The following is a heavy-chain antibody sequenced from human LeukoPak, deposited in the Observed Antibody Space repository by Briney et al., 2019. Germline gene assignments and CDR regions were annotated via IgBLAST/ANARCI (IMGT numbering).Heavy chain of an antibody. V-gene: IGHV4-39*07. CDR3: ARDSPDCGSTTCYKDWFDP. D-gene: IGHD2-2*02. J-gene: IGHJ5*02. Sequence: SQTLSLTCTVSGGSISSGTYYWGWIRQPPGKGLQWIGSVYYSGSTYYNPSLQSRVTISVDTSKNHFSLKLSSVTAADTAVHYCARDSPDCGSTTCYKDWFDPWGQGTLVTVSS. CDR2: VYYSGST. CDR1: GGSISSGTYY.